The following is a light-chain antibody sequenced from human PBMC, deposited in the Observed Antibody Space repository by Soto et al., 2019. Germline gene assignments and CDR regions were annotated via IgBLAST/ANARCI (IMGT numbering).Light chain of an antibody. Sequence: EIQMTPSPCSVSASVGERGARTWRTSQSINTYLNWYQQKTGKAPKLLIYGASSLQSGVPLRFSGSGSGTDFTLNISSLHPEHFATYYCQQLNSYPPRLTCGGGTKVEIK. J-gene: IGKJ4*01. CDR1: QSINTY. CDR3: QQLNSYPPRLT. CDR2: GAS. V-gene: IGKV1-39*01.